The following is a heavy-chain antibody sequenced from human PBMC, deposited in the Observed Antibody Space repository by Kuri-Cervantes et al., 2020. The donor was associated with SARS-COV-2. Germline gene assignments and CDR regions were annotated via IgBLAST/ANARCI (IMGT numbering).Heavy chain of an antibody. J-gene: IGHJ4*02. D-gene: IGHD6-13*01. V-gene: IGHV3-23*01. Sequence: GGSLRLSCVTSGFTFSSYAMTWVRQAPGKGLEWVSAISGSGDSVYFADSVKGRFTISRDISKSTLYLQMNSLRAEDTAVYYCAKSRWQQLSWLDYWGQGTLVTVSS. CDR3: AKSRWQQLSWLDY. CDR1: GFTFSSYA. CDR2: ISGSGDSV.